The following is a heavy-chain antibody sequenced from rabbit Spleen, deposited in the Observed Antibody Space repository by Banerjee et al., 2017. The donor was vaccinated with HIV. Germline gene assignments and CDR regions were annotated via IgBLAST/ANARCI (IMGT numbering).Heavy chain of an antibody. D-gene: IGHD1-1*01. CDR1: GFSFGDVDV. J-gene: IGHJ4*01. V-gene: IGHV1S45*01. Sequence: QQRLEESGGGLVKPGGTLTLTCKASGFSFGDVDVMCWVRQAPGKGLEWIACMNTATGKAVYATWAKGRFTISRTASTTVTLQMTSLTAADTATYFCTRDDGSGHYIDGYFNLWGPGTLVTVS. CDR2: MNTATGKA. CDR3: TRDDGSGHYIDGYFNL.